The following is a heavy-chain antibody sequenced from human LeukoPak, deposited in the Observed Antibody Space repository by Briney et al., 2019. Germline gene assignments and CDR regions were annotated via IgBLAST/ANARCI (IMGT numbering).Heavy chain of an antibody. J-gene: IGHJ6*03. CDR3: ARSPDYGLGDNYYTGV. V-gene: IGHV3-48*04. CDR2: ISSSSTTI. Sequence: GGSLRLSCAASGFTLSRYSMNWVRQAPGKGLEWVSYISSSSTTIFDADSVKGRFTISRDNAKNSLYLQMHSLRAEDTAVYYCARSPDYGLGDNYYTGVWGKGTTVTVSS. CDR1: GFTLSRYS. D-gene: IGHD4/OR15-4a*01.